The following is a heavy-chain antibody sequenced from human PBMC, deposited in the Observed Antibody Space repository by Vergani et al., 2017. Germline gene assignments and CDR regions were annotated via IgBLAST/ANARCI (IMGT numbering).Heavy chain of an antibody. CDR1: GFPFSDYG. Sequence: QVQLVESGGGEVQPGRSLRLSCSAAGFPFSDYGVHWVRQAPGKGLEWVSVISYDGNKKNYADSVKGRFTISRDNSKNTLYLEMNALRAEDTAVYYCARDFLTRVTTLDYYMGVWGKGTTVTVSS. V-gene: IGHV3-30*03. J-gene: IGHJ6*03. CDR2: ISYDGNKK. D-gene: IGHD1-1*01. CDR3: ARDFLTRVTTLDYYMGV.